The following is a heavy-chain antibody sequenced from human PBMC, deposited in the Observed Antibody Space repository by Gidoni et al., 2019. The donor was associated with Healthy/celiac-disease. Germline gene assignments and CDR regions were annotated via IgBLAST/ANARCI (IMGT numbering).Heavy chain of an antibody. J-gene: IGHJ4*02. V-gene: IGHV3-23*01. Sequence: EVQLLESGGGLVQPGGSLRLSCAASGFTFSSYAMSWVRQAPGKGLEWVSAISGSGGSTYYADSVKGRFTISRDNSKNTLYLQMNSLRAEDTAVYYCAKDGQQWLVELYYFDYWGQGTLVTVSS. CDR2: ISGSGGST. D-gene: IGHD6-19*01. CDR1: GFTFSSYA. CDR3: AKDGQQWLVELYYFDY.